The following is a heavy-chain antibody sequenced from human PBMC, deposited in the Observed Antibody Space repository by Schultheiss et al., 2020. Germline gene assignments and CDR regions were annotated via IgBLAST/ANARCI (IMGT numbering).Heavy chain of an antibody. J-gene: IGHJ4*02. D-gene: IGHD3-3*01. CDR1: GFTFSSYG. CDR2: ISYDGSNK. Sequence: GGSLRLSCAASGFTFSSYGMHWVRQAPGKGLEWVAVISYDGSNKYYADSVKGRFTISRDNSKNTLYLQMNSLRAEDTAVYYCAKDLFAYYDFWSGYYTLEYWGRGTLSTGSS. CDR3: AKDLFAYYDFWSGYYTLEY. V-gene: IGHV3-30*18.